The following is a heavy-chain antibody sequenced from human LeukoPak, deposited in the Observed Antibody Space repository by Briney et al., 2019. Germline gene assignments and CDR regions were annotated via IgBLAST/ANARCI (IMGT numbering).Heavy chain of an antibody. CDR3: AKDRRNTVPTISDY. D-gene: IGHD5-12*01. CDR2: ISGSGGST. Sequence: PGGSLRLSCVASGFTFSSYAMTWVRQAPGKGLEWVSAISGSGGSTYYADSVKGRFTISRDNSANTLYLRMNSLRAEDTAVYSCAKDRRNTVPTISDYWGQGTLVTVCS. V-gene: IGHV3-23*01. CDR1: GFTFSSYA. J-gene: IGHJ4*02.